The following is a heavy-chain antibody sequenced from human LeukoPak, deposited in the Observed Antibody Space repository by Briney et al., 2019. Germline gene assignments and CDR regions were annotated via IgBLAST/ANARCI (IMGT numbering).Heavy chain of an antibody. J-gene: IGHJ3*02. D-gene: IGHD3-3*01. CDR2: ISGSGGST. CDR3: AKRGVFGVDAFDI. CDR1: GFTFSSYA. V-gene: IGHV3-23*01. Sequence: GGSLRLSCAASGFTFSSYAMSWVRQAPGKGLEWVSAISGSGGSTYYADSVEGRFTISRDNSKNTLYLQMNSLRAEDTAVYYCAKRGVFGVDAFDIWGQGTMVTVSS.